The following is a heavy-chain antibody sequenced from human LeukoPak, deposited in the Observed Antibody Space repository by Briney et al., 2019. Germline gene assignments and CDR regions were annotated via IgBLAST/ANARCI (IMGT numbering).Heavy chain of an antibody. V-gene: IGHV4-59*11. J-gene: IGHJ4*02. CDR2: IYYSGST. Sequence: PSETLSLTCTVSGVSIISHYWSWIRQPPGKGLEWIGYIYYSGSTNYNPSLKSRVTISVDTSKNQFSLKLSSVTAADTAVYYCARSTVVTPFDYWGQGTLVTVSS. CDR3: ARSTVVTPFDY. CDR1: GVSIISHY. D-gene: IGHD4-23*01.